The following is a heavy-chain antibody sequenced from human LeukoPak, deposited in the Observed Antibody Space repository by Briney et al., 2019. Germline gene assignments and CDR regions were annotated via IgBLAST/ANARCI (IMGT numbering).Heavy chain of an antibody. Sequence: SETLSLTCSVSGDSISNFYWSWLRQPPGKGLEWLGYFYYNGRTSYNPSLRSRVTISVDTSKNHLSLRLSSVTAADTAVYYCARVYSNYVYYFDFWGQGTLVTVSS. J-gene: IGHJ4*02. CDR1: GDSISNFY. CDR2: FYYNGRT. D-gene: IGHD4-11*01. CDR3: ARVYSNYVYYFDF. V-gene: IGHV4-59*01.